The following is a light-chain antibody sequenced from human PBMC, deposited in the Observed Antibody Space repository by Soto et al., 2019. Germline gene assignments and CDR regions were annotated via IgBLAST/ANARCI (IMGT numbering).Light chain of an antibody. Sequence: DIQLTQSPSFLSASVGDRVTVTCRASQSTNSFLAWYQQTPGKAPNLLIYAASTLQTGVPSRFSGSESGTEFTLTISSLQPEDFATYYCQQLNSYPITFGQGTRLEIK. CDR1: QSTNSF. J-gene: IGKJ5*01. V-gene: IGKV1-9*01. CDR2: AAS. CDR3: QQLNSYPIT.